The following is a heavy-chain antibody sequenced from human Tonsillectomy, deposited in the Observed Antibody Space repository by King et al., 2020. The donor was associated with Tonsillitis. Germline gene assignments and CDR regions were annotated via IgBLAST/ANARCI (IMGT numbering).Heavy chain of an antibody. D-gene: IGHD4-23*01. CDR3: ATGQTVAVVGY. CDR2: LNPYSGGT. CDR1: GYTFTGYL. Sequence: QLVQSVAEVKKPGASVKVSCKASGYTFTGYLIHWVRQAPGQGLEWMGWLNPYSGGTNYAQKFQGRVTMTSDTSMSAAYMELSRLRTDDTAVYFCATGQTVAVVGYWGQGTLVIVSS. V-gene: IGHV1-2*02. J-gene: IGHJ4*02.